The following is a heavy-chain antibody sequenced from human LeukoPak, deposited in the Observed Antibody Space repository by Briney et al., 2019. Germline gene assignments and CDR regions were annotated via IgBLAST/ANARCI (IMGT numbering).Heavy chain of an antibody. CDR2: ISSSRSYV. CDR3: ARDAFDI. CDR1: GFTFSSYS. Sequence: GGSLRLACAASGFTFSSYSMNWVRQAPGKGLEWVSSISSSRSYVYYADSVKGRFTISRDNAKNSLYLPINSLRAEDTAVYYCARDAFDIWGQGTMVTVSS. J-gene: IGHJ3*02. V-gene: IGHV3-21*01.